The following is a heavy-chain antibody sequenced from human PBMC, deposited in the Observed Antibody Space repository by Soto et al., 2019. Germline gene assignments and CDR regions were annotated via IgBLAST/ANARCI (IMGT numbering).Heavy chain of an antibody. Sequence: GASVKVSCKASGGTFSSYTISWVRQAPGQGLEWMGRIIPILGIANYAQKFQGRVTITADKSTSTAYMELSSLRSEDTAVYYCASSGMVRGVTSFYPRGVWFDPWGQGTLVTVS. J-gene: IGHJ5*02. V-gene: IGHV1-69*02. CDR3: ASSGMVRGVTSFYPRGVWFDP. CDR1: GGTFSSYT. D-gene: IGHD3-10*01. CDR2: IIPILGIA.